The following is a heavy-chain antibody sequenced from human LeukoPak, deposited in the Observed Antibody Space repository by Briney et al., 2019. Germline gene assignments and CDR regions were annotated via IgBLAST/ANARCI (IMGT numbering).Heavy chain of an antibody. CDR2: ISGSGDST. CDR3: AKGSGASRPYYLDY. J-gene: IGHJ4*02. CDR1: GFAFNNYV. V-gene: IGHV3-23*01. Sequence: GGSLRLSCAASGFAFNNYVMTWVRQAPGKGLDWFSAISGSGDSTYYADSVKGRFTISRDSSKSTLYLQMTSLTAEDTAEYYCAKGSGASRPYYLDYWGRGTLVTVSS. D-gene: IGHD3-10*01.